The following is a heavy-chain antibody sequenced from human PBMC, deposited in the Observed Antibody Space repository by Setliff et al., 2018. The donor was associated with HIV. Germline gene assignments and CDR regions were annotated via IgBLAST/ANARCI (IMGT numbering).Heavy chain of an antibody. CDR3: ARSRRYCSGGSCGDGFFDY. Sequence: SETLSLTCAVSGYSISSGYYWGWIRQPPGKGLEWIGSVYHGGTTYYNPSLRSRVTISVDTSKNQFSLKLSSVTAADTAVYYCARSRRYCSGGSCGDGFFDYWGQGTLVTVSS. CDR1: GYSISSGYY. D-gene: IGHD2-15*01. J-gene: IGHJ4*02. V-gene: IGHV4-38-2*01. CDR2: VYHGGTT.